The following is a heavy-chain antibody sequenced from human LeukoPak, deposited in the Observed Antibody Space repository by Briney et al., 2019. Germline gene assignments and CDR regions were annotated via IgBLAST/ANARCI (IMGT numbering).Heavy chain of an antibody. CDR3: ARHGDSSGWYGFFDY. V-gene: IGHV4-39*01. CDR1: GGSISSSSYY. Sequence: TSETLSLTCTVSGGSISSSSYYWGWIRQPPGKGLEWIGSIYYSGSTYYNPSLKSRVTISVDTSKNQFSLKLSSVTAADTAVYYCARHGDSSGWYGFFDYWGQGTLVTVSS. CDR2: IYYSGST. J-gene: IGHJ4*02. D-gene: IGHD6-19*01.